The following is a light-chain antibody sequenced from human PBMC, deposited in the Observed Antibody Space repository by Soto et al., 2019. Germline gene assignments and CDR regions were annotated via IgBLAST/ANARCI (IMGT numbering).Light chain of an antibody. CDR1: SSDVGGYNH. Sequence: QSALTQPRSVSGSPGQSVTISRTGTSSDVGGYNHVSWYQQHPGKAPKLMIYDVSKRPSGVPDRFSGSKSGNTASLTISGLQAEDEADYYCCSYAGSYTVVFGGGTKLTVL. J-gene: IGLJ2*01. CDR2: DVS. CDR3: CSYAGSYTVV. V-gene: IGLV2-11*01.